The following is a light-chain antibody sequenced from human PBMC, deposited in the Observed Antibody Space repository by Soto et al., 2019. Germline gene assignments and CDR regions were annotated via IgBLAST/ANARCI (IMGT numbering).Light chain of an antibody. CDR3: QQYGSSWT. CDR2: GAS. CDR1: QSVSSS. J-gene: IGKJ1*01. Sequence: IVLTQSPVTLSLSPGERGPLSRRASQSVSSSLAWYQQKPGQAPRLLIYGASSRATGIPDRFSGSGSGTDFTLTISRLEPEDFAVYYCQQYGSSWTFGQGTKVDIK. V-gene: IGKV3-20*01.